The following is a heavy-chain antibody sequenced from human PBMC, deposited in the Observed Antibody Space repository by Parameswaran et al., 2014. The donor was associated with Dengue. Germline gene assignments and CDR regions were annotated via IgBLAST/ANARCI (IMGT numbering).Heavy chain of an antibody. J-gene: IGHJ5*02. Sequence: ISVARGVRQMPGKGLEWMGWISAYNGNTNYAQKLQGRVTMTTDTSTSTAYMELRSLRSDDTAVYYCARGYCSSTSCYEPWGYFDPWGQGTLVTVSS. CDR1: ISV. V-gene: IGHV1-18*01. CDR2: ISAYNGNT. D-gene: IGHD2-2*01. CDR3: ARGYCSSTSCYEPWGYFDP.